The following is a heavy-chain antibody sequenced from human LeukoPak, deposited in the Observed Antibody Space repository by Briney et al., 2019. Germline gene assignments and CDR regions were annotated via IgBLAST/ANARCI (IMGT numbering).Heavy chain of an antibody. CDR3: ATDRAGNKVFDY. Sequence: ASVKVSCKVSGYTFTDYYMHWVQQAPGKGLEWMGLVDPEDGETIYAEKFQGRVTINADTSTDTTYMELSSLRSEDTAVYYCATDRAGNKVFDYWGQGTLVTVSS. J-gene: IGHJ4*02. CDR1: GYTFTDYY. D-gene: IGHD1-1*01. V-gene: IGHV1-69-2*01. CDR2: VDPEDGET.